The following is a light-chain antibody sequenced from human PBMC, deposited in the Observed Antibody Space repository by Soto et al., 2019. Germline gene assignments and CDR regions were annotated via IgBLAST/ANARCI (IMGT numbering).Light chain of an antibody. CDR3: VLFMGSGTWV. CDR2: NTN. CDR1: SGSVSTSYY. Sequence: QAVVTQEPSFSVSPGGTVTLTCGLSSGSVSTSYYPGWYQQTPGQAPRTLIYNTNTRSSGVPDRFSDSILGTKAALTITGAQADDESDYYCVLFMGSGTWVFGGGTKLTVL. V-gene: IGLV8-61*01. J-gene: IGLJ2*01.